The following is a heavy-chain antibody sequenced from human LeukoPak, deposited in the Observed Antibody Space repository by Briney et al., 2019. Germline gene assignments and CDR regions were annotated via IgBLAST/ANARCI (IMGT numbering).Heavy chain of an antibody. D-gene: IGHD5-24*01. CDR2: IYHSGST. Sequence: SETLSLTCTVSGGSISSGGYYWSWIRQPPGKGLEWIGYIYHSGSTYYNPSLKSRVTISVDRSKNQFSLKLSSVTAADTAVYYCARVYRDGYNSRYFDYWGQGTLVTVSS. CDR3: ARVYRDGYNSRYFDY. V-gene: IGHV4-30-2*01. CDR1: GGSISSGGYY. J-gene: IGHJ4*02.